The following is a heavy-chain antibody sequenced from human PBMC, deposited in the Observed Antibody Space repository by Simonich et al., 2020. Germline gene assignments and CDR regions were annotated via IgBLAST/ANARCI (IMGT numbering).Heavy chain of an antibody. CDR2: IKQDGREK. Sequence: EVQLVESGGGLVQPGGSLRLSCAASGFTFSSYWMSWVRQAPGKGLEWGANIKQDGREKNNVDSVKGRFTISRDKAKNALYLQMNSLRAEDTAVYYCARDREVYGSGSYYNYWGQGTLVTVSS. V-gene: IGHV3-7*01. J-gene: IGHJ4*02. D-gene: IGHD3-10*01. CDR1: GFTFSSYW. CDR3: ARDREVYGSGSYYNY.